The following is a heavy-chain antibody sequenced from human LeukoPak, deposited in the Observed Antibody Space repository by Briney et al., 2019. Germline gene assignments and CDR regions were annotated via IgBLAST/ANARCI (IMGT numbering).Heavy chain of an antibody. CDR3: TRDSGTYTWFDP. Sequence: GGSLRLSCAASGFTFSGSDIHWVRQSSGKGLEWVGQIDKKDKGYATAAAYAASVKGRFTISRDDSINTAYLQMKSLKTEDTALYYCTRDSGTYTWFDPWGQGTLVTVSS. CDR1: GFTFSGSD. CDR2: IDKKDKGYATAA. V-gene: IGHV3-73*01. J-gene: IGHJ5*02. D-gene: IGHD1-26*01.